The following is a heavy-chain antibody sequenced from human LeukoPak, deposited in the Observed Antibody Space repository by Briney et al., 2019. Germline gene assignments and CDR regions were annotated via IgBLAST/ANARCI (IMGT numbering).Heavy chain of an antibody. CDR2: ISAYNGNT. Sequence: ASVKVSCKASGYTFTSYGITWVRQAPGQGLEWMGWISAYNGNTNYAQKLQGRATMTTDTSTSTAYMELRSLRSDDTAFYYCAGALVVHWSGSPGAFDIWGQGTMVTVSS. CDR3: AGALVVHWSGSPGAFDI. J-gene: IGHJ3*02. V-gene: IGHV1-18*01. D-gene: IGHD3-3*01. CDR1: GYTFTSYG.